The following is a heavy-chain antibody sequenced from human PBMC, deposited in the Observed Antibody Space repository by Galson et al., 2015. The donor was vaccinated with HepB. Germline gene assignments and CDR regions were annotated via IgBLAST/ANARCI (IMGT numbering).Heavy chain of an antibody. CDR3: ARDTGRTEMATTGLDY. J-gene: IGHJ4*02. D-gene: IGHD5-24*01. CDR1: GGTFSSYA. V-gene: IGHV1-69*04. Sequence: SVKVSCKASGGTFSSYAISWVRQAPGQGLEWMGRIIPILGIANYAQKFQGRVTITADKSTSTAYMELSSLRSEDTAVYYCARDTGRTEMATTGLDYWGQGTLVTVSS. CDR2: IIPILGIA.